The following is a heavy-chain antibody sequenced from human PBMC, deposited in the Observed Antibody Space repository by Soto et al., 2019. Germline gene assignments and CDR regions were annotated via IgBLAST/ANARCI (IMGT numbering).Heavy chain of an antibody. Sequence: QVQLQESGPGLVKPSETLSLTCTVSGGSITNYYCSWFRQPPGKGLEWIGYIQHNGYSAYNLSLKRRVTMSMDTSKTPFSLMLESVTATDTAVYYCARHGFGSLHGLVDVWGQGTTVIVSS. V-gene: IGHV4-59*08. CDR3: ARHGFGSLHGLVDV. CDR1: GGSITNYY. CDR2: IQHNGYS. J-gene: IGHJ6*02. D-gene: IGHD3-10*01.